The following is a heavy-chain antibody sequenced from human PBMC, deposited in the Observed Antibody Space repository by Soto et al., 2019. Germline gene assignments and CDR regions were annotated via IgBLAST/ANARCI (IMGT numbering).Heavy chain of an antibody. CDR1: GFTFSSYG. V-gene: IGHV3-33*01. J-gene: IGHJ3*02. D-gene: IGHD3-16*01. CDR3: ARTTFSDAFDI. CDR2: IWYDGSNK. Sequence: GGSLRLSCAASGFTFSSYGMHWVRQAPGKGLEWVAVIWYDGSNKYYADSVKGRFTISRDNSKNTLYLQMNSLRAEDTAVYYCARTTFSDAFDIWGQGTMVTVSS.